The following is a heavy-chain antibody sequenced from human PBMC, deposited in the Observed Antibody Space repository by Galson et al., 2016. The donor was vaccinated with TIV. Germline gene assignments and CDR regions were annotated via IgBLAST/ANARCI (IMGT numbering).Heavy chain of an antibody. CDR2: IENDGSNK. D-gene: IGHD1-7*01. CDR1: GLSFSGRG. V-gene: IGHV3-30*02. Sequence: SLRLSCAASGLSFSGRGMHWVRKAPGKGLEWVAFIENDGSNKYYPDSMKGRFTVSRDNSKNTLYLHMNSLRPEDTAIYYCAKDQGQVGNYFGHAFDIWGQGTMVTVSS. J-gene: IGHJ3*02. CDR3: AKDQGQVGNYFGHAFDI.